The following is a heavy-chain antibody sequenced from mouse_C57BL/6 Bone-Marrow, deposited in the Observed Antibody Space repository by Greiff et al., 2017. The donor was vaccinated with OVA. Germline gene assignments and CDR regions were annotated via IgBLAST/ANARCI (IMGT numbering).Heavy chain of an antibody. CDR1: GYTFTDYE. D-gene: IGHD1-1*01. V-gene: IGHV1-15*01. Sequence: QVQLQQSGAELVRPGASVTLSCKASGYTFTDYEMHWVKQTPVHGLEWIGAIDPETGGTAYNQKFKGKAILTADKSSSTAYMELRSLTSEDSAVYYCTRVPICYYGSSSFDYWGQGTTLTVSS. CDR2: IDPETGGT. CDR3: TRVPICYYGSSSFDY. J-gene: IGHJ2*01.